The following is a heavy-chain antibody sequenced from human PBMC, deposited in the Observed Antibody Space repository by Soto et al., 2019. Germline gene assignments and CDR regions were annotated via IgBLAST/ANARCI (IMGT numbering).Heavy chain of an antibody. CDR3: ATIPATTILTDY. J-gene: IGHJ4*02. CDR1: GGSISSGGYY. CDR2: IYYSGST. D-gene: IGHD2-2*02. Sequence: SQTLSLTCTVSGGSISSGGYYWSWIRQPPGKGLEWIGYIYYSGSTYYNPSLKSRVTISVDTSKNQFSLKLSSVTAADTAVYYCATIPATTILTDYWGQGTLVTVSS. V-gene: IGHV4-61*08.